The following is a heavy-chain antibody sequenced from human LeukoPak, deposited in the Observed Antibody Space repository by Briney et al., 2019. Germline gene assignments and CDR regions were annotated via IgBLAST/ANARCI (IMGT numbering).Heavy chain of an antibody. CDR2: ISYDGSNR. Sequence: GGSLRLSCAASGFTFSSYAMHWVRQAPGKGLEWVAVISYDGSNRYYADSVKGRFTISRDNSKNTLYLQMNSLRAEDTAVYYCARDPRGVQLWFTYYYMDVWGKGTTVTVSS. CDR3: ARDPRGVQLWFTYYYMDV. D-gene: IGHD5-18*01. V-gene: IGHV3-30*04. CDR1: GFTFSSYA. J-gene: IGHJ6*03.